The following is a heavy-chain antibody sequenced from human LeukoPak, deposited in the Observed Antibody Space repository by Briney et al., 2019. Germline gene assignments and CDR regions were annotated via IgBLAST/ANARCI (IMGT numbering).Heavy chain of an antibody. J-gene: IGHJ6*04. CDR2: TYYRSKWYN. D-gene: IGHD6-13*01. V-gene: IGHV6-1*01. CDR1: GDSVSSNSAA. Sequence: SQTLSLTCAISGDSVSSNSAAWNWIRQSPSRGLEWLGRTYYRSKWYNDYAVSVKSRITINPDTSKNQFSPQLNSVTPEDTAVYYCARGYSSSWYPYYYYYGMDVWGKGTTVTVSS. CDR3: ARGYSSSWYPYYYYYGMDV.